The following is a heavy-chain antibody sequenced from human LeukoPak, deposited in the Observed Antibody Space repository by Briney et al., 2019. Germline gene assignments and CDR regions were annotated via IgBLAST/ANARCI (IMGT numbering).Heavy chain of an antibody. CDR3: ARLITIAWLQPSTFPSYFDY. J-gene: IGHJ4*02. Sequence: SETLSLTCTVSGGSISSSSYYWGWIRQPPGKGLEWIGYIYYSGSTNYNPSLKSRVTISVDTSKNQFSLKLSSVTAADTAVYYCARLITIAWLQPSTFPSYFDYWGQGTLVTVSS. D-gene: IGHD5-24*01. V-gene: IGHV4-61*05. CDR2: IYYSGST. CDR1: GGSISSSSYY.